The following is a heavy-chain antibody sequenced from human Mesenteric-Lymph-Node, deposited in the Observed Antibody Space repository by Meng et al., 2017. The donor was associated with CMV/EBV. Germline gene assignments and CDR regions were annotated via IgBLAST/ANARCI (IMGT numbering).Heavy chain of an antibody. CDR3: ARGAGHDYADFVNCFDP. Sequence: GGSLRLSCAASGFTFSSYGMHWVRQAPGKGLEWVAFIRSDGSHKFYADYVKGRFTISRDNSKNTLSLQMSSLRTEDTAVYYCARGAGHDYADFVNCFDPWGQGTLVTVSS. CDR1: GFTFSSYG. J-gene: IGHJ5*02. V-gene: IGHV3-30*02. D-gene: IGHD4-17*01. CDR2: IRSDGSHK.